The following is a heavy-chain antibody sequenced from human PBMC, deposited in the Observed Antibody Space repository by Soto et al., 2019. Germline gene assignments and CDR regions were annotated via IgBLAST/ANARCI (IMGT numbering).Heavy chain of an antibody. CDR3: ARVYDYGDYNRFDP. Sequence: SVKVSCKASGFTFTSSAVQWVRQARGQRLEWIGWIVVGSGNTNYAQKFQERVPITRDMSTSTAYMELRSLRSDDTAVYYCARVYDYGDYNRFDPWGQGSLVTVSS. J-gene: IGHJ5*02. CDR1: GFTFTSSA. V-gene: IGHV1-58*01. D-gene: IGHD4-17*01. CDR2: IVVGSGNT.